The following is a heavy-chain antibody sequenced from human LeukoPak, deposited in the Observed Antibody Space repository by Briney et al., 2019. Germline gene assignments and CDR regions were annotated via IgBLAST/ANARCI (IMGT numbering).Heavy chain of an antibody. CDR2: IKADGSEK. D-gene: IGHD1-26*01. J-gene: IGHJ4*02. V-gene: IGHV3-7*05. CDR3: AYRNNFEY. Sequence: PGGSLRLSCAASGFTFSNAWMSWVRQPPGKGLEWVANIKADGSEKYYVDSVKGRFTISRDDAKRTVDLQMDNPRAEDTAIYYCAYRNNFEYWGQGALVTVSS. CDR1: GFTFSNAW.